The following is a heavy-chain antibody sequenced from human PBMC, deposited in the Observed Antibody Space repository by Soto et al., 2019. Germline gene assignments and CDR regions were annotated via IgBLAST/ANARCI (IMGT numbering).Heavy chain of an antibody. CDR1: GGTFSSYA. CDR3: ARGTGVVPPDYYYYGMDV. V-gene: IGHV1-69*06. J-gene: IGHJ6*02. Sequence: SVKVSCKASGGTFSSYAISWVRQAPGQGLEWMGGIIPIFGTANYAQKFQGRVTVTADKSTSTAYMELSSLRSEDTAVYYCARGTGVVPPDYYYYGMDVWGQGTTVTVSS. CDR2: IIPIFGTA. D-gene: IGHD3-3*01.